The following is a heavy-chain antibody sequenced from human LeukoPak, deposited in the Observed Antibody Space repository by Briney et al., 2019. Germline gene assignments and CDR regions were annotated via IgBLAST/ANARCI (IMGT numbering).Heavy chain of an antibody. J-gene: IGHJ5*02. CDR1: GYTFTSYY. D-gene: IGHD3-10*01. CDR2: INPSGGST. Sequence: GASVKVSCKASGYTFTSYYMHWVRQPPGQGLEWMGIINPSGGSTSYAQKFQGRVTMTRDTSTSTVYMELSSLRSEDTAVYYCARDVTRNYYGSGSYYNEGFDPWGQGTLVTVSS. V-gene: IGHV1-46*01. CDR3: ARDVTRNYYGSGSYYNEGFDP.